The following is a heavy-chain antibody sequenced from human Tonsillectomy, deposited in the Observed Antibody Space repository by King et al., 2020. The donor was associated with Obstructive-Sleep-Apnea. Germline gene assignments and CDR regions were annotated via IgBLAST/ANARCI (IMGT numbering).Heavy chain of an antibody. CDR3: ARTPDSSGYYRGLHYFDY. CDR1: GFTFSSYW. V-gene: IGHV3-74*01. J-gene: IGHJ4*02. CDR2: INSDGSST. D-gene: IGHD3-22*01. Sequence: VQLVESGGGLVQPGGSLRLSCAASGFTFSSYWMHWVRQAPGKGLVWVSRINSDGSSTSYADSVKGRFTISRDNAKNTLYLQMNSLRAEDTAVYYCARTPDSSGYYRGLHYFDYWGQGTLVTVSS.